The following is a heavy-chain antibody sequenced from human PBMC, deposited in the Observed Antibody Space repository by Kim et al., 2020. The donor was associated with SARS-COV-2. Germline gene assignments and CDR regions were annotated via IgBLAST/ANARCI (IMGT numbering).Heavy chain of an antibody. V-gene: IGHV3-48*02. D-gene: IGHD3-16*01. CDR3: VRDRMGGAFDM. J-gene: IGHJ3*02. CDR1: GFIFSAYD. Sequence: GGSLRLSCATSGFIFSAYDMNWVRQAPGKGLEWLSFITKSSTTIYYADSVEGRFTISRDNAKNSLFLQMNSLRDEDTALYYCVRDRMGGAFDMWGQGTMVTVSS. CDR2: ITKSSTTI.